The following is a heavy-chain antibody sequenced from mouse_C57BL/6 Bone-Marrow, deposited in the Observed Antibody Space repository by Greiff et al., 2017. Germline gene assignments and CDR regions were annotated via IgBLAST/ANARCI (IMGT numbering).Heavy chain of an antibody. J-gene: IGHJ2*01. CDR2: INPNNGGT. CDR3: ARNYYGSSSFDY. CDR1: GYTFTDYN. V-gene: IGHV1-22*01. D-gene: IGHD1-1*01. Sequence: EVQLQQSGPELVKPGASVKMSCKASGYTFTDYNMHWVKQSHGKRLEWIGYINPNNGGTSYNQKFKGKATLTVNKSSSTAYMELRSLTSEDTAVYYCARNYYGSSSFDYWGQGTTLTVSS.